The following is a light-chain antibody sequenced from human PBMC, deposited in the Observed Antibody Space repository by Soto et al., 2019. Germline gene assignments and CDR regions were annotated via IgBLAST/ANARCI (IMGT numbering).Light chain of an antibody. CDR2: GAS. J-gene: IGKJ1*01. CDR1: QSVSSD. CDR3: QQYGSSGR. V-gene: IGKV3-15*01. Sequence: IVMTQSPATLSVSPGERATLSCRPSQSVSSDLACYQQKPGQDPRLLIYGASTRATGIPARFSGSGSGTEFTRTLSTPLYEDVAVYYCQQYGSSGRFGQGTKVDLK.